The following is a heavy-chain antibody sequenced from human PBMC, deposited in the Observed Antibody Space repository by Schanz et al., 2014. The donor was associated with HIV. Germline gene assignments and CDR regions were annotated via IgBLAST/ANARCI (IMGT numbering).Heavy chain of an antibody. CDR3: VRDFAAAVSPPYYYAMDV. J-gene: IGHJ6*02. D-gene: IGHD6-25*01. V-gene: IGHV4-4*07. CDR2: VFASGTT. CDR1: GGSVSSYY. Sequence: QVQLQESGPGLVKPSETLSLTCTVSGGSVSSYYWSWIRQPAGKGLEWIGRVFASGTTYYNPSLRSGATMSVDTSKTQYSLRLTFMTAADTAVYYCVRDFAAAVSPPYYYAMDVWGQGTTVTVSS.